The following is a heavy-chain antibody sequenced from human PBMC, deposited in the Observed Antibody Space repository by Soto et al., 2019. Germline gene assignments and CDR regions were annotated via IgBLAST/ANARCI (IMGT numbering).Heavy chain of an antibody. CDR2: FDPEDGET. CDR3: ARVSAYYYDSSGYLDY. D-gene: IGHD3-22*01. Sequence: GASAKVSCKVSGYTLTELSKHWVRQAPGKGLEWMGGFDPEDGETIYAQKFQGRVTMTEDTSTDTAYMELSSLRSADTAVYYCARVSAYYYDSSGYLDYWGQGTLVTVSS. J-gene: IGHJ4*02. V-gene: IGHV1-24*01. CDR1: GYTLTELS.